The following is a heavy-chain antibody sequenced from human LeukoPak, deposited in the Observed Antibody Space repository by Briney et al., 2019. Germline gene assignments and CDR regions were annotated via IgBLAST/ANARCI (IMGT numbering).Heavy chain of an antibody. CDR3: ASKGGCSSTSCYEEDY. V-gene: IGHV1-69*13. J-gene: IGHJ4*02. CDR2: IIPIFGTA. CDR1: GGTFSSYA. D-gene: IGHD2-2*01. Sequence: SVKVSCKASGGTFSSYAISWVRQAPGQGLEWMGGIIPIFGTANYAQKFQGRVTITADESTSTAYMELGSLRSEDTAVYYCASKGGCSSTSCYEEDYWGQGTLVTVSS.